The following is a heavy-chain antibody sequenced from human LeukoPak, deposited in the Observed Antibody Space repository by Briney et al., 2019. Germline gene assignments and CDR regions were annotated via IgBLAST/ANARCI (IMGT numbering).Heavy chain of an antibody. D-gene: IGHD3-10*01. CDR1: GFTFSGYS. V-gene: IGHV3-48*01. CDR3: ARGGRGDYGSGSHYNYGMDV. CDR2: ISSSSASI. J-gene: IGHJ6*02. Sequence: GGSLRLSCAASGFTFSGYSMSCVRQAPGKGLEWVSYISSSSASIYHADSVKGRFTISRDNAQNSLYLQMNGLRVEDTALYYCARGGRGDYGSGSHYNYGMDVWGQGTTVTVSS.